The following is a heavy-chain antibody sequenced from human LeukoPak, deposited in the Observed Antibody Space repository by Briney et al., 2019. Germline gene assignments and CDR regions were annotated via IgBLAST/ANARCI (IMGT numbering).Heavy chain of an antibody. D-gene: IGHD3-22*01. J-gene: IGHJ1*01. CDR1: GLRFIDSY. CDR2: MSSSSDFK. CDR3: ARQGLYDSSDCSTFQH. V-gene: IGHV3-11*06. Sequence: GGSLLLSIAAPGLRFIDSYRSWIRQTPEEGLEWISYMSSSSDFKTYAESLKGRFTISRDNAKNSVYLQMNSRGDGHTYLYYGARQGLYDSSDCSTFQHWGQGTLVTVSS.